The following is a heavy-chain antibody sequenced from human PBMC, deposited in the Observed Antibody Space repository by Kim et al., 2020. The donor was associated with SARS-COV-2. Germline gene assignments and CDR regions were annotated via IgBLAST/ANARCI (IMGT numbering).Heavy chain of an antibody. Sequence: DGSGKYSVDYVEGRFTISRGNAENSLYLQMNSLRAEDTAVYFCGRDYSDWGQGTLVTVSS. D-gene: IGHD4-4*01. V-gene: IGHV3-7*01. J-gene: IGHJ4*02. CDR2: DGSGK. CDR3: GRDYSD.